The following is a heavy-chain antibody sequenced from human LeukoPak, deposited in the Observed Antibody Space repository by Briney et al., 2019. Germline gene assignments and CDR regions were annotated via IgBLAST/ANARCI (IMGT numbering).Heavy chain of an antibody. CDR2: ISDSGST. D-gene: IGHD4-17*01. CDR3: ARVFRGAVTSNWFDP. CDR1: GGSINGYY. V-gene: IGHV4-59*01. J-gene: IGHJ5*02. Sequence: PSETLSLTCTVYGGSINGYYWTWIRQPPGKGLEWIGYISDSGSTNHNPSLKSRVSMSVGSSNTDFSLRLNSVTAADTAVYYCARVFRGAVTSNWFDPWGQGTLVTVSS.